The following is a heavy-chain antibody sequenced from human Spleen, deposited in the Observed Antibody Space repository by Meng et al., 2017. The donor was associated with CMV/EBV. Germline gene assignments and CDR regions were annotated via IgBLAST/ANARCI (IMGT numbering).Heavy chain of an antibody. D-gene: IGHD5-24*01. CDR1: GFTFSSYA. Sequence: ESLKISCAASGFTFSSYAMSWVRQAPGKGLEWVSAISGSGGSTYYADSVKGRFTISRDNSKNTLYLQMNSLRAEDTAVYYCAKDRDGYNFIWGQGTLVTVSS. CDR3: AKDRDGYNFI. V-gene: IGHV3-23*01. J-gene: IGHJ4*02. CDR2: ISGSGGST.